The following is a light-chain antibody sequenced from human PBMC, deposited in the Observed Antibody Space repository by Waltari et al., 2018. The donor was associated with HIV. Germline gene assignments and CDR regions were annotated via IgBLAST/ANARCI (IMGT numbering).Light chain of an antibody. CDR3: QQYNSWPRT. J-gene: IGKJ1*01. V-gene: IGKV3-15*01. CDR1: QSVSSN. Sequence: EIEMTQSPATLSVSPGERATLSCRASQSVSSNLAWYQQKFGQAPRLLIYDASTRATGIPARFSGSGSRTECTLTISSLQSEDFAAYYGQQYNSWPRTFGQGTKVEIK. CDR2: DAS.